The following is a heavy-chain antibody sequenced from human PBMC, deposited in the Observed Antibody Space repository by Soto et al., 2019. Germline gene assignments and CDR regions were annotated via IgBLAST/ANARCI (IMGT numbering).Heavy chain of an antibody. CDR1: GFTFSSYG. V-gene: IGHV3-33*01. CDR3: ARVSPRNTDFDY. CDR2: IWYDGSNK. Sequence: QVQLVESGGGVVQPGRSLRLSCAASGFTFSSYGMHWVRQAPGKGLEWVAVIWYDGSNKYYADSVKGRFTISRDNSKNTLYQKITRLRAEDRVVYYCARVSPRNTDFDYGGKETLVPVPS. J-gene: IGHJ4*02.